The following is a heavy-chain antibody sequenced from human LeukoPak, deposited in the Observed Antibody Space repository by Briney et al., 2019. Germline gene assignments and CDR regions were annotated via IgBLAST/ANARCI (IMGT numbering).Heavy chain of an antibody. CDR2: ISGSGGST. J-gene: IGHJ4*02. CDR3: AKQPVRYYDSSGPRPRTYYFDY. CDR1: GFTFSSYA. V-gene: IGHV3-23*01. Sequence: GGSLRLSCAASGFTFSSYAMSWVRQAPGKGLEWVSAISGSGGSTYYADSVKGRFTISRDNSKNTLYLQMNSLRAEDTAVYYCAKQPVRYYDSSGPRPRTYYFDYWGQGTLVTVSS. D-gene: IGHD3-22*01.